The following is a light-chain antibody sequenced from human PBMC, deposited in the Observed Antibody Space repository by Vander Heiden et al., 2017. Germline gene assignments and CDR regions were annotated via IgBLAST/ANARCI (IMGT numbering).Light chain of an antibody. CDR2: DTS. CDR1: TGTVTSGHY. CDR3: LLSYSGARGV. J-gene: IGLJ3*02. Sequence: QAVVTPAPSLAVSPGGPVTLTCGSCTGTVTSGHYPYWFQQRPGQAPRTLIYDTSNKHAWTPARFSGSLRGGKAALTLSGAQPEDEAEYFCLLSYSGARGVFGGGTKLTVL. V-gene: IGLV7-46*01.